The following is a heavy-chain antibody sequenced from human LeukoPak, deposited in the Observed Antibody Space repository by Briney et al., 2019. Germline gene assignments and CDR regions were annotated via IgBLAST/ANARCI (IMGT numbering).Heavy chain of an antibody. CDR2: TYYTSKWKN. CDR3: ARDMTVTTGL. D-gene: IGHD4-17*01. J-gene: IGHJ4*02. Sequence: SQTLSLTCAISGDSVSSNSAAWNWIRQSPSRGLEWLGRTYYTSKWKNEYAEAVKSRITISPDTSKNQFSLQINSVTPEDTAVYYCARDMTVTTGLWGQGTLVTVSS. CDR1: GDSVSSNSAA. V-gene: IGHV6-1*01.